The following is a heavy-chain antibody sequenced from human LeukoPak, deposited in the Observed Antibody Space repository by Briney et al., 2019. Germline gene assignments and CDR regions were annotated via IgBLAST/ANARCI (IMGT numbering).Heavy chain of an antibody. CDR2: ISYDGSNK. J-gene: IGHJ4*02. V-gene: IGHV3-30-3*01. CDR3: ASVEYDSSGYYPPFDY. D-gene: IGHD3-22*01. CDR1: GFTFSSYA. Sequence: PGGSLRLSCAASGFTFSSYAMHWVRQAPGKGLEWVAVISYDGSNKYYADSVKGRFTISRDNSKNTLYPQMNSLRAEDTAVYYCASVEYDSSGYYPPFDYWGQGTLVTVSS.